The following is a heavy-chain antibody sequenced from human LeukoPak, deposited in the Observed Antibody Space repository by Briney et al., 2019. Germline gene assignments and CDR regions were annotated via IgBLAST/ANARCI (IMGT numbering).Heavy chain of an antibody. CDR2: INWNGGST. CDR3: ARDLVWFGEPKGYYNYMDV. Sequence: GGSLRLSCAAPGFTFDDYGMSWVRQAPGKGLEWVSGINWNGGSTTYADSVKGRFTISRDNGKNSLYLQMNTLRAEDTAVYYCARDLVWFGEPKGYYNYMDVWGKGTTVTVSS. CDR1: GFTFDDYG. D-gene: IGHD3-10*01. J-gene: IGHJ6*03. V-gene: IGHV3-20*04.